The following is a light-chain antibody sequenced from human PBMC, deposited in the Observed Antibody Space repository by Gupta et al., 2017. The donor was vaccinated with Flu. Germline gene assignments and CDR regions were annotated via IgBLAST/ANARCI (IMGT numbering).Light chain of an antibody. CDR2: DAS. CDR1: QDIVDY. J-gene: IGKJ4*01. V-gene: IGKV1-33*01. Sequence: DIQRTQSPSSLSASIGDRVTITCQDSQDIVDYLNWYQQRPGKAPKLLIYDASHLETGVPSRFSGSGSGTYFTFTISSLQHEDVANYYCQQVDSLYLFGRGTKVEIK. CDR3: QQVDSLYL.